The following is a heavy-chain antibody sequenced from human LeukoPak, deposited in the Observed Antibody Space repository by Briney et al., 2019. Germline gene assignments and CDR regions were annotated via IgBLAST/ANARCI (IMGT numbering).Heavy chain of an antibody. CDR2: ISGSGGST. V-gene: IGHV3-23*01. J-gene: IGHJ3*02. Sequence: PGGSLRLSCAASGFTFSSYAMSWVRQAPGKGLEWVSAISGSGGSTYYADSVKGRFTISRDNAKNSLYLQMNSLRGEDTAVYYCARAVAGPQDAFDIWGQGTMVTVSS. CDR1: GFTFSSYA. CDR3: ARAVAGPQDAFDI. D-gene: IGHD6-19*01.